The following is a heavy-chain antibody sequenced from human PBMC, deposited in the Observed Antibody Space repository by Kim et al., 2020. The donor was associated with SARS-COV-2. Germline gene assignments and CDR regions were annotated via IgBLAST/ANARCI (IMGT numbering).Heavy chain of an antibody. V-gene: IGHV4-39*01. J-gene: IGHJ5*01. D-gene: IGHD3-10*02. CDR2: VFHSGTT. CDR3: ARLTHTMFFFDW. Sequence: SETLSLTCTVSGVPITNSSYFWGWIRQPPGKGLEWIGTVFHSGTTYYNPSLKSRVTLSVDTSSNQFSLMVPSVTAADTAVYYCARLTHTMFFFDW. CDR1: GVPITNSSYF.